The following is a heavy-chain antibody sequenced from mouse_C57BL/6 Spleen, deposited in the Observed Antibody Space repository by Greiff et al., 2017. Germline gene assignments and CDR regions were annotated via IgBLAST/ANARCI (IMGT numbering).Heavy chain of an antibody. V-gene: IGHV1-64*01. J-gene: IGHJ1*03. D-gene: IGHD2-1*01. CDR2: IHPNSGST. CDR3: ARSTYGNYVGWYFDV. Sequence: QVQLQQPGAELVKPGASVKLSCKASGYTFTSYWMHWVKQRPGQGLEWIGMIHPNSGSTNYNEKFKSKATLTVDKSSSTAYMQLSSLTSEDSAVYYCARSTYGNYVGWYFDVWGTGTTVTVSS. CDR1: GYTFTSYW.